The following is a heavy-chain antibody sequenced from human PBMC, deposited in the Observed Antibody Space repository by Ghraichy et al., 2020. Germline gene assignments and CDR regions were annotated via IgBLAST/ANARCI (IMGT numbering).Heavy chain of an antibody. D-gene: IGHD3-3*01. V-gene: IGHV3-48*04. J-gene: IGHJ4*02. CDR1: GFTFSNYN. CDR2: ISSSSSTI. CDR3: ARMGVNNFWSGYYSYYFDY. Sequence: GESLNISCAASGFTFSNYNMNWVRQAPGKGLEWVSYISSSSSTIYYADSVKGRFTISRDNAKNSLYLQMNSLRAEDTAVYYCARMGVNNFWSGYYSYYFDYWGQGSLVTVSS.